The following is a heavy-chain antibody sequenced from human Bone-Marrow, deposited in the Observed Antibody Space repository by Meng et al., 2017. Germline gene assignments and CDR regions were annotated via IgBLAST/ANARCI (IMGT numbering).Heavy chain of an antibody. CDR1: GYTFPDYW. Sequence: QGGLVQAGAEGKKPGASVKVSCKASGYTFPDYWLHWVRRAPGQGLEWMGRINPKSGDTHYAQRFQGRVTMTGDTSISTAYMELSGLRSDDTAMYYCARDEDISAAGKLFGDYWGQGTLVTVSS. CDR3: ARDEDISAAGKLFGDY. V-gene: IGHV1-2*06. CDR2: INPKSGDT. J-gene: IGHJ4*02. D-gene: IGHD6-13*01.